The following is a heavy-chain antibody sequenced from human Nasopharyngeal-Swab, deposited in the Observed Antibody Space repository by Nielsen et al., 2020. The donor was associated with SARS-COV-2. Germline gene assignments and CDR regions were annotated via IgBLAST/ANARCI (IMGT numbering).Heavy chain of an antibody. CDR1: GFIFSASA. CDR3: TTDFYFDY. J-gene: IGHJ4*02. CDR2: IGDKDHNYAT. V-gene: IGHV3-73*01. Sequence: GEFLKISCAASGFIFSASAIHWVRQASGKGLEWVGRIGDKDHNYATTYGASVQGRFTISRDDSKNTAFLQMGSLKTEDTALYYCTTDFYFDYWGQGTLVTVSS.